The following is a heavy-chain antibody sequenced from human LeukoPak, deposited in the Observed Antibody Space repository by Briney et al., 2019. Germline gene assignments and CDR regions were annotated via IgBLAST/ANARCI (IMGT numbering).Heavy chain of an antibody. D-gene: IGHD3-3*01. V-gene: IGHV4-39*01. J-gene: IGHJ3*02. Sequence: SETLSLTCTVSGGSISSSSYYWGWIRQPPGKGLEWIGSIYYSGSTYYNPSLKSRVTISVDTSKNQFSLKLSSVTAADTVVYYCARPLEWLLLGRGAFDIWGQETMVTVSS. CDR2: IYYSGST. CDR1: GGSISSSSYY. CDR3: ARPLEWLLLGRGAFDI.